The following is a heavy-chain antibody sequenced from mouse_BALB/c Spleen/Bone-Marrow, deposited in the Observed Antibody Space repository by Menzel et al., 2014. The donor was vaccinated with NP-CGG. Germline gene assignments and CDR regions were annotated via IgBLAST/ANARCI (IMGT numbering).Heavy chain of an antibody. Sequence: EVQLQQSGPGLVKPSQSLSLTCTVTGYSIASDYAWNWIRQFPGNKLEWMGYIRYSGSTSYTPSLKSRISITRDTSKNQFFLQLNSVTTEDTATFYCARSVAATRNFDVWGAGTTVTVSS. J-gene: IGHJ1*01. CDR1: GYSIASDYA. D-gene: IGHD1-1*01. CDR2: IRYSGST. CDR3: ARSVAATRNFDV. V-gene: IGHV3-2*02.